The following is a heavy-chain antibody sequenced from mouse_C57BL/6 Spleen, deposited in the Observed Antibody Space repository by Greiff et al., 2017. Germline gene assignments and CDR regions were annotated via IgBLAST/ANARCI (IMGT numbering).Heavy chain of an antibody. CDR1: GYAFTSSW. V-gene: IGHV1-82*01. CDR3: ARTQTAQATGFAY. D-gene: IGHD3-2*02. CDR2: IYPGDGGT. J-gene: IGHJ3*01. Sequence: QVQLQESGPELVKPGASVKISCKASGYAFTSSWMNWVKQRPGKGLEWIGGIYPGDGGTNYNGKFKGKATLTADKSSSTAYMQLSSLTSEDSAVYFFARTQTAQATGFAYWGKGPLVTVSA.